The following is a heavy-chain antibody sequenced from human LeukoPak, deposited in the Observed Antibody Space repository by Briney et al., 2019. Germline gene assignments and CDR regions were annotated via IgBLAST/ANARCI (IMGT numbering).Heavy chain of an antibody. V-gene: IGHV2-70*04. CDR2: IDWDDDK. CDR3: ARSSSGGKDFDY. D-gene: IGHD4-23*01. CDR1: GFSLSTNGMR. Sequence: SGPALVKPTQTLTLTCTFSGFSLSTNGMRVSWIRQPPGKALEWLARIDWDDDKFYGTSLKTRLTISKDTSKNQVVLTMTNMDPVDTATYYCARSSSGGKDFDYWGQGTLVTVSS. J-gene: IGHJ4*02.